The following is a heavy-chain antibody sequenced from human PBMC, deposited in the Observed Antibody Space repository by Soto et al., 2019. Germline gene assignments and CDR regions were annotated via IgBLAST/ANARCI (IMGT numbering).Heavy chain of an antibody. V-gene: IGHV1-69*01. J-gene: IGHJ4*02. CDR3: ARDPENYYDSSGYYYGFDY. D-gene: IGHD3-22*01. Sequence: QVQLVQSGAEVKKPGSSVKVSCKASGGTFSSYAISWVRQAPGQGLEWMGGIFPIFGTANYAQKFQGRVTITADESTSTAYKELSSLRSEDTAVYYCARDPENYYDSSGYYYGFDYWGQGTLVTVSS. CDR1: GGTFSSYA. CDR2: IFPIFGTA.